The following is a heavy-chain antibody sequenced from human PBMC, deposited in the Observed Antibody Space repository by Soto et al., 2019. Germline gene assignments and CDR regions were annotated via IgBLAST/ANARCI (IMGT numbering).Heavy chain of an antibody. CDR3: ARVAARTQSEY. V-gene: IGHV4-31*03. CDR2: MSYSGST. J-gene: IGHJ4*02. D-gene: IGHD2-15*01. Sequence: SETLSLTCTVSGVSIGSGGFYWIWIRQHPGKGLEWIGYMSYSGSTYYNPSLKSRATISVDTSKNQFFLNVIAVTAADTAVYYCARVAARTQSEYWGQGILVTVSA. CDR1: GVSIGSGGFY.